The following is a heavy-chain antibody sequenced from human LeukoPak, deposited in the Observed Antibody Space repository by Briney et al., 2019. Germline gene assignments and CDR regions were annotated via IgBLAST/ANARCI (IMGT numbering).Heavy chain of an antibody. CDR2: INWNSDNI. V-gene: IGHV3-9*01. Sequence: GGSLRLSCAASGFTFNDHAMYWVRQAPGKGLKWVSGINWNSDNIGHADSVKGRFTISRDDAKNSLFLQMNSLRAEDTALYYCARASYYYDTTGLGAVDIWGQGTLVTVSS. CDR3: ARASYYYDTTGLGAVDI. J-gene: IGHJ3*02. D-gene: IGHD3-22*01. CDR1: GFTFNDHA.